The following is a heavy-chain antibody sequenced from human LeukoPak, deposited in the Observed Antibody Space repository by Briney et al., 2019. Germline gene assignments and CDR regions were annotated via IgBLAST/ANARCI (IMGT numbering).Heavy chain of an antibody. CDR1: GFTFSSYS. J-gene: IGHJ4*02. D-gene: IGHD3-16*01. Sequence: GGSLRLSCAASGFTFSSYSMHWVRQAPGKGLEWVAFIRYDGSNKYYADSVKGRFTISRDNSKNTLYLQMNSLRAEDTAVYYCAKDGGSVRDLITLGVPYYFDYWGQGTLVTVSS. CDR3: AKDGGSVRDLITLGVPYYFDY. CDR2: IRYDGSNK. V-gene: IGHV3-30*02.